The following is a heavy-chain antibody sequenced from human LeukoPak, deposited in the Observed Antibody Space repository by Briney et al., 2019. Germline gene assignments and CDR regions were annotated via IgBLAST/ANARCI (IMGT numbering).Heavy chain of an antibody. CDR1: RGSISGGGVC. Sequence: SQTLSLTCTVSRGSISGGGVCWNWIRQRPGKGLGWIGYIYYSGSTYYNPPLKSRVTISFETSKNQLSPRLSSVTAADTAVYYCARSDTYNYGLDAFDIWGQGTMVTVSS. D-gene: IGHD5-24*01. J-gene: IGHJ3*02. V-gene: IGHV4-31*03. CDR2: IYYSGST. CDR3: ARSDTYNYGLDAFDI.